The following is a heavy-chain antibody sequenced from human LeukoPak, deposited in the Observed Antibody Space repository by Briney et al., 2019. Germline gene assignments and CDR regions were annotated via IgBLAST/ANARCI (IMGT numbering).Heavy chain of an antibody. CDR1: GYTSTSYA. Sequence: ASVKVSCKASGYTSTSYAMNWVRQAPGQGLEWMGIINPSGGNTSYAQKFQGRVTITADESTSTAYMELSSLRSEDTAVYYCARVAYGSGSYNWFDPWGQGTLVTVSS. D-gene: IGHD3-10*01. CDR3: ARVAYGSGSYNWFDP. V-gene: IGHV1-46*01. CDR2: INPSGGNT. J-gene: IGHJ5*02.